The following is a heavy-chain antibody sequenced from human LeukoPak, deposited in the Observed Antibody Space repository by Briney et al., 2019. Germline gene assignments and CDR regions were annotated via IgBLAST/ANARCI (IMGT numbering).Heavy chain of an antibody. CDR2: IRYDGSKK. CDR3: ALTYYGDYYYFNY. Sequence: GGSLRLSCAASGFIFSSYGMHWVRQAPGKGLEWVAFIRYDGSKKYYADSVKGRFTISRDNSKNTLYLQMNSLRAEDTALYYCALTYYGDYYYFNYWGQGTLVTVSS. V-gene: IGHV3-30*02. CDR1: GFIFSSYG. D-gene: IGHD4-17*01. J-gene: IGHJ4*02.